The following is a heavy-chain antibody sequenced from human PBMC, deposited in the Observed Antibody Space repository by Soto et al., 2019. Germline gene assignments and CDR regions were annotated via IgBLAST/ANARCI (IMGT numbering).Heavy chain of an antibody. CDR1: GGSISSYY. CDR2: IYTSGST. D-gene: IGHD4-17*01. CDR3: ARDDSTVNNNWFDP. J-gene: IGHJ5*02. Sequence: SETLSLTCTVSGGSISSYYWSWIRQPAGKGLEWIGRIYTSGSTNYNPSLKRRVTMSVDTSKNQFSLKLSSVTAADTAVYYCARDDSTVNNNWFDPWGQGTLVTVSS. V-gene: IGHV4-4*07.